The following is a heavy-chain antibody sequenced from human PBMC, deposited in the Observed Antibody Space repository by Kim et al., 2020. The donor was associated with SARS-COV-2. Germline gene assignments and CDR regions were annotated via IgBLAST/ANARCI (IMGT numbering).Heavy chain of an antibody. J-gene: IGHJ1*01. CDR2: IYPGDSDT. D-gene: IGHD6-13*01. Sequence: GESLKISCKGSGYSFTSYWIGWVRQMPGKGLEWMGFIYPGDSDTRSSPSFQGQVTISADKSISTAYLQWSSLKASDTAMYYCSAMRIAAAGTNWAQGTLVTVSS. CDR3: SAMRIAAAGTN. CDR1: GYSFTSYW. V-gene: IGHV5-51*01.